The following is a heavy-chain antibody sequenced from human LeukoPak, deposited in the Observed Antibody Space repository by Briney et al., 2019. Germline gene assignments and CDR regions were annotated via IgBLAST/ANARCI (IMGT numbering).Heavy chain of an antibody. CDR2: ISYDGSNK. CDR1: GFTFSSYA. CDR3: ARDGILGSHDS. Sequence: GGSLRLSCAASGFTFSSYAMHWVRQAPGKGLEWVAVISYDGSNKYYADSVKGRFTISRDNSKNTLYLQMNSLKAEDTAVYYCARDGILGSHDSWGQGTLVTVSS. V-gene: IGHV3-30-3*01. J-gene: IGHJ4*02. D-gene: IGHD3-3*02.